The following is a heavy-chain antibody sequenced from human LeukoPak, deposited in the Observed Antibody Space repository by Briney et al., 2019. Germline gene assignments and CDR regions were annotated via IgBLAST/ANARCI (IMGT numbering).Heavy chain of an antibody. CDR3: ARAYCSGGSCYSDY. CDR1: GGSISSYY. D-gene: IGHD2-15*01. V-gene: IGHV4-59*01. CDR2: IYYSGST. J-gene: IGHJ4*02. Sequence: SETLSLTCSVSGGSISSYYWSWIRQPPGKGLEWIGYIYYSGSTNYNPSLRSRVTISVDTSKNQFSLKLSSVTAADTAVYYCARAYCSGGSCYSDYWGQGTLVTVSS.